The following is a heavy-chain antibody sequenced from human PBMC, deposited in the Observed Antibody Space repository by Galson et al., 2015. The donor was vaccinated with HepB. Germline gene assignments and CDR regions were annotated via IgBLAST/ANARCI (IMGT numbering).Heavy chain of an antibody. V-gene: IGHV3-23*01. CDR3: AKDLTVVVPAAIRGWFDP. Sequence: SLRLSCAASGFTFSSYAMSWVRQAPGKGLEWVSAISGSGGSTYYADSVKGRFIISRDNSKNTLYLQMNSLRAEDTAVYYCAKDLTVVVPAAIRGWFDPWGQGTLVTVSS. CDR1: GFTFSSYA. J-gene: IGHJ5*02. D-gene: IGHD2-2*01. CDR2: ISGSGGST.